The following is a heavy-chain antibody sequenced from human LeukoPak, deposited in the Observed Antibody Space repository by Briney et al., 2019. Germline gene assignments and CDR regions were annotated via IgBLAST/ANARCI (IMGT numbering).Heavy chain of an antibody. CDR1: GFTFSSYG. Sequence: PGGSLRLSCAASGFTFSSYGMHWVRQAPGKGLEWVAVISYDGSNKYYADSVKGRFTISRDNSKNTLYLQMNSLRAEDTAVYYCAKIYQEYQLLEPPFDYWGQGTLVTVSS. V-gene: IGHV3-30*18. CDR3: AKIYQEYQLLEPPFDY. CDR2: ISYDGSNK. J-gene: IGHJ4*02. D-gene: IGHD2-2*01.